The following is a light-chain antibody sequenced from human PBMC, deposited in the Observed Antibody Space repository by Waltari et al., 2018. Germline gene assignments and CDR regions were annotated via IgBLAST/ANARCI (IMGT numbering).Light chain of an antibody. CDR2: VNSDGSH. J-gene: IGLJ3*02. Sequence: QLVLTQSPSASASLAASVKITCTLSSGHRSNISARLQELRERGPRYLMKVNSDGSHSKGADIPDLFSGSSSGAERYLTISSLQSEVEADFYCETGGHGTWVFGGGTKLTVL. V-gene: IGLV4-69*01. CDR3: ETGGHGTWV. CDR1: SGHRSNI.